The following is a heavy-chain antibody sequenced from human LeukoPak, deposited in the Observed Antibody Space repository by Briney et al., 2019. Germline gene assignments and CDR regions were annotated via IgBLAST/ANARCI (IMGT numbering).Heavy chain of an antibody. D-gene: IGHD1-14*01. CDR1: GFTFSGHW. J-gene: IGHJ4*02. CDR3: TRDRSRAEDD. V-gene: IGHV3-7*01. CDR2: INQGGSDN. Sequence: GGSLRLSRAASGFTFSGHWMSWVRQAPGKGLEWVANINQGGSDNYYVDSVKGRFTISRDNANNLLYLQMNSLRGEDTAVYYCTRDRSRAEDDWGQGTLVTVSS.